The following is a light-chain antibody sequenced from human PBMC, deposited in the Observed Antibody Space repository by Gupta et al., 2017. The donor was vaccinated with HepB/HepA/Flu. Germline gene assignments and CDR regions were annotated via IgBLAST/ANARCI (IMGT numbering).Light chain of an antibody. CDR3: QAWDSNTVV. J-gene: IGLJ2*01. V-gene: IGLV3-1*01. CDR2: QDT. CDR1: KLGDKY. Sequence: SYELTQPPSVSVSPGQTASITCSGDKLGDKYVCWYQQKPGQAPVLVVYQDTNRPSGIPERFSGSNSGNTATLTISVTQARDEADYFCQAWDSNTVVFGGGTRLTVL.